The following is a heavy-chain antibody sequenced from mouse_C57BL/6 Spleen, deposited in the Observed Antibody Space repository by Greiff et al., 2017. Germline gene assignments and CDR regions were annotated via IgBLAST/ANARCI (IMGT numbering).Heavy chain of an antibody. CDR1: GFSLSTFGMG. Sequence: QVTLKVSGPGILQPSQTLSLTCSFSGFSLSTFGMGVGWIRQPSGKGLEWLAHIWWDDDKYYNPALKSRLTISKDTSKNQVSLKIAKVDTADTATYYCARILTTVEYFDVWGTGTTVTVSS. CDR3: ARILTTVEYFDV. CDR2: IWWDDDK. J-gene: IGHJ1*03. V-gene: IGHV8-8*01. D-gene: IGHD1-1*01.